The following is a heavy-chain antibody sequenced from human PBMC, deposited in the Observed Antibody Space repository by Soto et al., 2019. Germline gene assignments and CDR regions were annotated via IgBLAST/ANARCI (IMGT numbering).Heavy chain of an antibody. CDR1: GFTFSNYA. J-gene: IGHJ4*02. CDR3: AKDTADCSSTSCPFDY. D-gene: IGHD2-2*01. V-gene: IGHV3-23*01. Sequence: GSLRLSCAASGFTFSNYAITWVRQAPGKGLQWVSIISGSGDTSYYADSVKGRFTISRDNTRNTLYLQMNSLRTEDTAKYYCAKDTADCSSTSCPFDYWGQGSLVTVSS. CDR2: ISGSGDTS.